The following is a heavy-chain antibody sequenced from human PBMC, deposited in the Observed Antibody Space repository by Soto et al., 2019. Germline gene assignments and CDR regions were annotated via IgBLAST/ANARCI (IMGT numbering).Heavy chain of an antibody. J-gene: IGHJ3*02. CDR1: GFTFSSYA. Sequence: GGSLRLSCAASGFTFSSYAVSWVRQAPGRGREWVSAISGSGGSTYYADSGKGRCTISRDNSKNTLYLQMNRLRAEDTAVYDCSKDPGPSVGGAFDIWGQGTLVTVSS. CDR2: ISGSGGST. V-gene: IGHV3-23*01. D-gene: IGHD3-16*01. CDR3: SKDPGPSVGGAFDI.